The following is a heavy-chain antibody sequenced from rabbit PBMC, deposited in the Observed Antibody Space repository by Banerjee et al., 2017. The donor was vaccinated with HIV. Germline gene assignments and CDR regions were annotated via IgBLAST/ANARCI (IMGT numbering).Heavy chain of an antibody. CDR1: GFDFSSRYY. V-gene: IGHV1S40*01. Sequence: QSLEESGGDLVKPGASLTLTCTASGFDFSSRYYMCWVRQAPGKGLEWIACIYTGSGSTYYASWAKGRFTISKTSSTTVTLQMTSLTAADTATYFCARPLGYTYNVDGDAFKLWGPGTLVTVS. J-gene: IGHJ4*01. CDR2: IYTGSGST. CDR3: ARPLGYTYNVDGDAFKL. D-gene: IGHD6-1*01.